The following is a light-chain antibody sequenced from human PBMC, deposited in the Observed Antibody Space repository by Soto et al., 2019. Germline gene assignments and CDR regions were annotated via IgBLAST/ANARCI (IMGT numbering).Light chain of an antibody. Sequence: DIQMTQSPSTLSGSVGDRVTITCLASQTISSWLAWYQQKPGKAPKLLIYKASTLKSGVPSRFSGSGSGTEFTLTISSLQPDDFATFYCQQYSSFSRTFGQGTMVDIK. CDR3: QQYSSFSRT. CDR1: QTISSW. CDR2: KAS. J-gene: IGKJ1*01. V-gene: IGKV1-5*03.